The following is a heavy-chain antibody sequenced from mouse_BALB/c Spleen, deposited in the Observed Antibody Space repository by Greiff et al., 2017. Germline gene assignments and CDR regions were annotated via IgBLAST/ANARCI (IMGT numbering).Heavy chain of an antibody. D-gene: IGHD1-1*01. J-gene: IGHJ3*01. CDR1: GFNIKDTY. Sequence: DVKLQESGAELVKPGASVKLSCTASGFNIKDTYMHWVKQRPEQGLEWIGRIDPANGNTKYDPKFQGKATITADTSSNTAYLQLSSLTSEDTAVYYCARPYGSAGFAYWGQGTLVTVSA. CDR2: IDPANGNT. V-gene: IGHV14-3*02. CDR3: ARPYGSAGFAY.